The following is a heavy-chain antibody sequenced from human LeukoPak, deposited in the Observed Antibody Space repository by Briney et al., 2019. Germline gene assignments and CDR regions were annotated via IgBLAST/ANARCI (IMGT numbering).Heavy chain of an antibody. CDR3: AKCMSGSGVCLNFDS. CDR1: GFTFTTYA. J-gene: IGHJ4*02. D-gene: IGHD2-21*02. Sequence: GGSLRLSREASGFTFTTYAMSWVRQAPGKGLQWVSGISSGDSSTYYTDSVKGRFTISRDNSKNTLYLQINSLRAEDTAVYYCAKCMSGSGVCLNFDSWGRGILVTVSS. CDR2: ISSGDSST. V-gene: IGHV3-23*01.